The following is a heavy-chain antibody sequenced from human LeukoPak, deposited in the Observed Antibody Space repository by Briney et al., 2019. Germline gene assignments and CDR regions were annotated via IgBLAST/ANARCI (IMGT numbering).Heavy chain of an antibody. Sequence: GGSLRLSCAASGFTFSSYAMSWVRQAPGKGLEWVSAISGSGGSTYYADSVKGRFTISRDNAKNSLYLQMNSLRAEDTAVYYCARDGPGYYDSSGYTDAFDIWGQGTMVTVSS. CDR3: ARDGPGYYDSSGYTDAFDI. CDR2: ISGSGGST. D-gene: IGHD3-22*01. V-gene: IGHV3-23*01. J-gene: IGHJ3*02. CDR1: GFTFSSYA.